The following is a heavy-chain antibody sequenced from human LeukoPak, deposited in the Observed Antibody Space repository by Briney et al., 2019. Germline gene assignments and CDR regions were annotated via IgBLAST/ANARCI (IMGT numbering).Heavy chain of an antibody. Sequence: PGGSLRLSCAASGFTFSSYGMHWVRQAPGKGLEWVAFIRYDGSNKYYADSVKGRFTISRDNSKNTLYLQMNSLRAEDTAVYYCARGVNYDSSGYYYPFDYWGQGTLVTVSS. CDR3: ARGVNYDSSGYYYPFDY. J-gene: IGHJ4*02. CDR1: GFTFSSYG. D-gene: IGHD3-22*01. CDR2: IRYDGSNK. V-gene: IGHV3-30*02.